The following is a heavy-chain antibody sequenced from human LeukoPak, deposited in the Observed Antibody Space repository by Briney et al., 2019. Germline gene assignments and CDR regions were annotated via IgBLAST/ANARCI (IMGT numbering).Heavy chain of an antibody. CDR2: MNPNSGNT. D-gene: IGHD3-22*01. V-gene: IGHV1-8*01. Sequence: GASVKVSCKASGYTFTSYDINWVRQATGQGLEWMGWMNPNSGNTGYAQKFQGRVTMTTDTSTSTAYMELRSLRSDDTAVYYCAREDPYYYDSSGYYFRHAFDIWGQGTMVTVSS. CDR1: GYTFTSYD. CDR3: AREDPYYYDSSGYYFRHAFDI. J-gene: IGHJ3*02.